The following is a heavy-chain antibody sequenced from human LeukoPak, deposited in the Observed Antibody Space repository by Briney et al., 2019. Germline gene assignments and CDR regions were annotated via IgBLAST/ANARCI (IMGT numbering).Heavy chain of an antibody. CDR1: GGSISNYY. CDR2: IYYSGST. V-gene: IGHV4-59*08. Sequence: SETLSLTCTVSGGSISNYYWGWIRQPPGKGLEWIGYIYYSGSTNYNPSLKSRVTISVDTSKNQFSLKLSSVTAADTAVYYCARPVTAINTDAFDIWGQGTMVTVSS. J-gene: IGHJ3*02. CDR3: ARPVTAINTDAFDI. D-gene: IGHD2-21*02.